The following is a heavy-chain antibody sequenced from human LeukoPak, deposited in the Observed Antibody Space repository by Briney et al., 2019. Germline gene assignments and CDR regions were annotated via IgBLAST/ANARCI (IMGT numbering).Heavy chain of an antibody. CDR3: ARDSTDWVVQHFDP. D-gene: IGHD2-15*01. J-gene: IGHJ5*02. CDR1: GGSISSYY. CDR2: ISYSGIP. V-gene: IGHV4-59*12. Sequence: SETLSLTRTVSGGSISSYYWSWIRQPPGKGLEWIGYISYSGIPTYNPSLKSRVTISIDTSKSHFSLKLSSVTAADTAVYYCARDSTDWVVQHFDPWGQGIQVTVSS.